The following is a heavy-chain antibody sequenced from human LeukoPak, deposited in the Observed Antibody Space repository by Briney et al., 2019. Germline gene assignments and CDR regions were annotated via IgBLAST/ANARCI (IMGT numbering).Heavy chain of an antibody. J-gene: IGHJ4*02. D-gene: IGHD4-23*01. CDR2: IIPIFGTA. CDR1: GGTFSSYA. Sequence: SVKVPCKASGGTFSSYAISWVRQAPGQGLEWMGGIIPIFGTANYAQKFQGRVTITTDESTSTAYMELSSLRSEDTAVYYCARDRGSYGGNSFFDYWGQGTLVTVSS. CDR3: ARDRGSYGGNSFFDY. V-gene: IGHV1-69*05.